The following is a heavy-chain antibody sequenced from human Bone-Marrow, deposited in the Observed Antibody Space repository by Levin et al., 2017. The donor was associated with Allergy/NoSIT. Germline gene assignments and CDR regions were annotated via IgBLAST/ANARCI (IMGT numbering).Heavy chain of an antibody. D-gene: IGHD2-8*01. CDR2: ISSSSSYI. CDR1: GFTFSSYS. Sequence: GGSLRLSCAASGFTFSSYSMNWVRQAPGKGLEWVSSISSSSSYIYYADSVKGRFTISRDNAKNSLYLQMNSLRAEDTAVYYCARGYCTNGVCPYYGMDVWGQGTTVTVSS. CDR3: ARGYCTNGVCPYYGMDV. J-gene: IGHJ6*02. V-gene: IGHV3-21*01.